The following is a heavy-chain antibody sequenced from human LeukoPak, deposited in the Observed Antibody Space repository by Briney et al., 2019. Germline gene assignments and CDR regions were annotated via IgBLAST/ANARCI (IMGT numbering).Heavy chain of an antibody. CDR3: GRLFYDFWGGHYYYYMDV. D-gene: IGHD3-3*01. V-gene: IGHV4-39*01. J-gene: IGHJ6*03. Sequence: KSSETLSLTCTVSGGSIRSTSYYWGWIRQPPGKGLEWIGSIYYSGSTYYNPSLKSRVTISVDTSENQFSLKLGSVTAADTAVYYCGRLFYDFWGGHYYYYMDVWGKGTTVTVSS. CDR1: GGSIRSTSYY. CDR2: IYYSGST.